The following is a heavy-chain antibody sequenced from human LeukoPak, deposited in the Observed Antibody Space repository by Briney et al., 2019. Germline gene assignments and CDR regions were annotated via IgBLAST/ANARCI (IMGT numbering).Heavy chain of an antibody. V-gene: IGHV1-2*02. J-gene: IGHJ4*02. D-gene: IGHD5-24*01. CDR1: GYTFTGYY. Sequence: ASVKVSCKASGYTFTGYYMHWVRQAPGQGLEWMGWINPNSGGTNYAQKFQGRVTMTRDTSISTAYMELSRLRSEDTAVYYCARGHVEMATTYDYWGQGTLVTVSS. CDR3: ARGHVEMATTYDY. CDR2: INPNSGGT.